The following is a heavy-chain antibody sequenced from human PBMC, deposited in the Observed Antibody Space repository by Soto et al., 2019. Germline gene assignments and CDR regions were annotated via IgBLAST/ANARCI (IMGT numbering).Heavy chain of an antibody. CDR2: INSDGSST. J-gene: IGHJ6*03. CDR3: ARANIDYYYMDV. V-gene: IGHV3-74*01. CDR1: GFTFSSYW. Sequence: GGSLRLSCAASGFTFSSYWMHWVRQAPGKGLVWVSRINSDGSSTSYADSVKGRFTISRDNAKNTLYLQMNSLRAEDTAVYYCARANIDYYYMDVWGKGTTVTVSS. D-gene: IGHD5-12*01.